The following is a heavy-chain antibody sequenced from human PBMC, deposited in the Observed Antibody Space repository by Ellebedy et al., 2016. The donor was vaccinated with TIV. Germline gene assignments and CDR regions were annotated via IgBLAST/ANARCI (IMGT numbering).Heavy chain of an antibody. V-gene: IGHV3-23*01. CDR3: ASPKSSLNI. J-gene: IGHJ6*02. CDR1: GFTFSDNA. CDR2: ITASGSR. Sequence: PGGSLRLSCAASGFTFSDNAMTWVRQAPGKGLEWVSAITASGSRHYADSVKGRFTISRDNSKNTVYLQMSSLRAEDTAVYYCASPKSSLNIWGHGTTVTVSS. D-gene: IGHD2-15*01.